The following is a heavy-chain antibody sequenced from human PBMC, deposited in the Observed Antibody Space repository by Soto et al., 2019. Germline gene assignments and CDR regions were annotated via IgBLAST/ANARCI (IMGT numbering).Heavy chain of an antibody. J-gene: IGHJ4*02. V-gene: IGHV3-23*01. CDR2: ISGSGGST. Sequence: GGSLRLSCAASGFTFSSYAMSWVRQAPGKGLEWVSAISGSGGSTYYADSVKGRFTISRDNSKNTLYLQMNSLRAEDTAVYYCAKSSGEYQLPSDFDYWGQGTLVTVSS. CDR1: GFTFSSYA. CDR3: AKSSGEYQLPSDFDY. D-gene: IGHD2-2*01.